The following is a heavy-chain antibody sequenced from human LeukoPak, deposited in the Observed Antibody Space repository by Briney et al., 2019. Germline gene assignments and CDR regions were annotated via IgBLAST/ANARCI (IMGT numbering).Heavy chain of an antibody. CDR2: ISAYNGNT. V-gene: IGHV1-18*01. CDR3: ARVECGGDCYGLPDYYYYMDV. D-gene: IGHD2-21*02. CDR1: GYTFNNYG. J-gene: IGHJ6*03. Sequence: GASVRVSCKASGYTFNNYGISWVRQAPGQGLEWMGWISAYNGNTNYAQKLQGRVTMTTDTSTSTAYMELRSLRSDDTAMYYCARVECGGDCYGLPDYYYYMDVWGKGTTVTVSS.